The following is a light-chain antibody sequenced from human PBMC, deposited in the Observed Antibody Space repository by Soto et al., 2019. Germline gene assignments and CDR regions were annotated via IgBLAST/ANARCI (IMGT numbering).Light chain of an antibody. CDR2: STS. CDR3: AAWDDRLDVYV. V-gene: IGLV1-44*01. J-gene: IGLJ1*01. CDR1: SSNIGSNT. Sequence: QPPSASGTPGQIVAISCSGSSSNIGSNTVTWYQQLPGTAPKLLIYSTSQRSSGVPGRFSGSKSGASASLSISGLQSEDEADYYCAAWDDRLDVYVFGTGTKV.